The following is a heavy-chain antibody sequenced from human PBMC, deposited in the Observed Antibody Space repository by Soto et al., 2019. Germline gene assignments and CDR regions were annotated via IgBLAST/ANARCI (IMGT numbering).Heavy chain of an antibody. CDR3: ARDFSPGSEGGATVD. D-gene: IGHD1-26*01. Sequence: QVQLQESGPGLVKPSETLCLTCSVSGGSVSSGSYNWSWIRQPPGKGLEWIGYIYYSGSTNYNPSLKSRVTISVDTSKNQFSLKLSSVTAADTDVYYCARDFSPGSEGGATVDWGQVTLVTVSS. J-gene: IGHJ4*02. CDR2: IYYSGST. CDR1: GGSVSSGSYN. V-gene: IGHV4-61*01.